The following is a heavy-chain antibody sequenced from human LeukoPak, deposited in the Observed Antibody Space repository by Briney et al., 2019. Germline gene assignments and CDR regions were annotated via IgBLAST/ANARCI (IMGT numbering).Heavy chain of an antibody. J-gene: IGHJ5*02. V-gene: IGHV3-33*01. D-gene: IGHD2-2*02. Sequence: GGSLRLSCAASGFTFSSYGMHWVRQAPGKGLEWGAVIWYDGSNKYYADSVKGRFTISRDNSTNTLYLQMNSLRAEDTAVYYCARESPYCSSTSCYKGFDPWGQGTLVTVSS. CDR2: IWYDGSNK. CDR1: GFTFSSYG. CDR3: ARESPYCSSTSCYKGFDP.